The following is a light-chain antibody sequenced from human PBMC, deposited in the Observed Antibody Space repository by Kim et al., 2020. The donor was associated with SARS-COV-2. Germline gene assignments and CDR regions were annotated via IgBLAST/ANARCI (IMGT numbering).Light chain of an antibody. CDR3: QTWGTGSWV. Sequence: SVQLTCTLSSGHSSYAIAWHQQQPEKGPRYLMRLNSDGSHSKGDGIPDRFSGSSSGAERYLPISSLQSEDEADYYCQTWGTGSWVFGGGTQLTVL. J-gene: IGLJ3*02. CDR2: LNSDGSH. V-gene: IGLV4-69*01. CDR1: SGHSSYA.